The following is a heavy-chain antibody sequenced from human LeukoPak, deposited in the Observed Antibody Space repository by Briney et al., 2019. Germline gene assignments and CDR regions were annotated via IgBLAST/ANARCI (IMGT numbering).Heavy chain of an antibody. D-gene: IGHD2-2*01. Sequence: SETLSLTCTVSGYSISSGYYWGWIRQPPGKGLEWIGSIYHSGSTYYNPSLKSRVTISVDTSKNQFSLKLSSVTAADTAVYYCARSGYCSGASCYAEGIDHWGQGTLVTVSS. CDR3: ARSGYCSGASCYAEGIDH. J-gene: IGHJ4*02. CDR2: IYHSGST. CDR1: GYSISSGYY. V-gene: IGHV4-38-2*02.